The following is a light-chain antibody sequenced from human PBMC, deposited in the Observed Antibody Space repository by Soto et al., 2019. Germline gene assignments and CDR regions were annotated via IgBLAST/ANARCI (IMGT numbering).Light chain of an antibody. Sequence: TQMTQSPSSLSASIGDRVTIICKASQNITNNLSWYQQKPGKAPTLLIYHASKLAKGVTSRFSGSGGGTAFSFIITSLQREDLAAYYCQQYYGLPPLTFGQGTKVEIK. V-gene: IGKV1-33*01. CDR2: HAS. CDR1: QNITNN. J-gene: IGKJ5*01. CDR3: QQYYGLPPLT.